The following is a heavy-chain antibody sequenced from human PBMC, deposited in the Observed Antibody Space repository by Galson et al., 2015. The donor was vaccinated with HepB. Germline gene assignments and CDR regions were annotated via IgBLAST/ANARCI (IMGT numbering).Heavy chain of an antibody. CDR1: GFSLSTSGMC. J-gene: IGHJ6*02. V-gene: IGHV2-70*11. D-gene: IGHD6-19*01. CDR2: IDWDDDK. CDR3: ARATPMSIAVAGIRYYYYYGMDV. Sequence: PALVKPTQTLTLTCTFSGFSLSTSGMCVSWIRQPPGKALEWLARIDWDDDKYYSTSLKTRLTISKDTSKDQVVLTMTNMDPVDTATYYCARATPMSIAVAGIRYYYYYGMDVWGQGTTVTVSS.